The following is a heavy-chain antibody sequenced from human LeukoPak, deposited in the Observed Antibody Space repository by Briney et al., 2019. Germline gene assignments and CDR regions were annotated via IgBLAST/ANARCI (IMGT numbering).Heavy chain of an antibody. Sequence: PGGSLRLSCADSGFTFSSYWMHWVRQAPGKGLVWVSRINPGGTVTTYADSVKGRFTISRDNTENTLYLQMNSLRAEDTAVYYCTRDTFGPNDYWGQGTLVTVSS. CDR2: INPGGTVT. D-gene: IGHD3-10*01. V-gene: IGHV3-74*01. CDR3: TRDTFGPNDY. J-gene: IGHJ4*02. CDR1: GFTFSSYW.